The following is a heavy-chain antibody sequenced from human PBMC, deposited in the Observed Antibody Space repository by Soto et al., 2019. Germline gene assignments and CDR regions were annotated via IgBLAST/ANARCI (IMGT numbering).Heavy chain of an antibody. D-gene: IGHD1-26*01. J-gene: IGHJ3*02. CDR1: GFTFSNAW. CDR3: TSRSGSYYGAFDI. Sequence: GGSLRLSCAASGFTFSNAWMSWVRQAPGKGLEWVGRIKSKTDGGTTDYAAPVKGRFTISRDDSKNTLYLQMNSLKTEDSSVYSCTSRSGSYYGAFDIWGQGTMVTVSS. CDR2: IKSKTDGGTT. V-gene: IGHV3-15*01.